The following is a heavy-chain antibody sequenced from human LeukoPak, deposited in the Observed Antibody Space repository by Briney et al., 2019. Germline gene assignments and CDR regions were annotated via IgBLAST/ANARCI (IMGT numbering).Heavy chain of an antibody. Sequence: ASVKVSCKASGYTFTSYATHWVRQAPGQRLEWMGWINAGNGNTKYSQKFQGRVTITRDTSASTAYMELSSLRSEDTAVYYCARVFWSGYPHFDYWGQGTLVTVSS. CDR2: INAGNGNT. D-gene: IGHD3-3*01. J-gene: IGHJ4*02. CDR1: GYTFTSYA. V-gene: IGHV1-3*01. CDR3: ARVFWSGYPHFDY.